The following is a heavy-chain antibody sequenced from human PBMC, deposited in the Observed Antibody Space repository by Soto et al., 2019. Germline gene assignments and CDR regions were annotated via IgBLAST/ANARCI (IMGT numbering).Heavy chain of an antibody. Sequence: EVQLLESGGGLVQPGGSLRLSCAASGFTFSSYAMSWVRQAPGKGLEWVSVISGSDGSTYYADSVKGRFTISRDNSKNTLDLQMNSLRAEDTAVYYCAGRTSGWYLDYWGQGTLVTVSS. CDR1: GFTFSSYA. D-gene: IGHD6-19*01. CDR3: AGRTSGWYLDY. CDR2: ISGSDGST. J-gene: IGHJ4*02. V-gene: IGHV3-23*01.